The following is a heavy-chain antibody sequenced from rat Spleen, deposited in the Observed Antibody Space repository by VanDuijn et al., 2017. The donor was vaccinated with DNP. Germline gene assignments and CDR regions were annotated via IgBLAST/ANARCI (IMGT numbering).Heavy chain of an antibody. CDR2: ISTSGGST. V-gene: IGHV5-25*01. CDR3: ARRGGSPYYYVMDA. CDR1: GFTFSNYD. J-gene: IGHJ4*01. D-gene: IGHD1-3*01. Sequence: EVQLVESGGGLVQPGRSLKLSCAASGFTFSNYDMAWVRQAPTKGLEWVASISTSGGSTYYRDSVKGRFTVSRDNAKSTLYLQMDSLRSEDTATYYCARRGGSPYYYVMDAWGQGASVTVSS.